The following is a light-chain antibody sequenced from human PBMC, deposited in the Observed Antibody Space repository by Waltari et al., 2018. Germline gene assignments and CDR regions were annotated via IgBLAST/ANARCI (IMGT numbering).Light chain of an antibody. CDR2: GNN. Sequence: QSVLTQPPSVSGAPGQRITISCTGTSSNIGAGYDVHWYLQLPGTAPKLLILGNNDRPSGVPYLFSASTSDTSASLAITGLQAEDVAEYYCQSYDSSLSGVIFGGGTKLTVL. CDR3: QSYDSSLSGVI. J-gene: IGLJ2*01. CDR1: SSNIGAGYD. V-gene: IGLV1-40*01.